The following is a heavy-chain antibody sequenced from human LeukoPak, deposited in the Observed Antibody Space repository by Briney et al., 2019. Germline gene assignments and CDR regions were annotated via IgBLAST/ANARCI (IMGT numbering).Heavy chain of an antibody. J-gene: IGHJ6*02. D-gene: IGHD3-16*01. Sequence: PGGSLRLSCAASGFTFSSYGMHWVRQAPGKGLEWVAVIWYDGSNKYYADSVKGRFTISRDNSKNTLYLQMNSLRGEDTAVYYCARAGGGHFFYGMDVWGQGTTVTVSS. CDR2: IWYDGSNK. CDR3: ARAGGGHFFYGMDV. CDR1: GFTFSSYG. V-gene: IGHV3-33*08.